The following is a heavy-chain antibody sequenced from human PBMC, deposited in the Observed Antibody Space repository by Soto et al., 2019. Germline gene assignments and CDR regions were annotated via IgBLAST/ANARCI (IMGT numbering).Heavy chain of an antibody. V-gene: IGHV1-69*01. D-gene: IGHD2-21*02. CDR3: ARGGVVTAMSFWYFDL. CDR1: GGTFSSYA. CDR2: IIPIFGTA. J-gene: IGHJ2*01. Sequence: QVQLVQSGAEVKKPGSSVKVSCKASGGTFSSYAISWVRQAPGQGLEWMGGIIPIFGTANYAQKFQGRVTITADESTSTAYMELTSVRSEDTAVYYCARGGVVTAMSFWYFDLWGRVTLVTVSS.